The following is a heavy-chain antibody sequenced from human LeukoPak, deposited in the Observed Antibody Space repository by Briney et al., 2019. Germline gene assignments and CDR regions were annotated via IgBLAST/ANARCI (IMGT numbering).Heavy chain of an antibody. CDR2: INPNIGGP. Sequence: GAVKVSCKASGYTFTGYYMHWVREAPGQGLEWVGWINPNIGGPNYAQKFQGRVIMTRDTSISTAYMELSRLRSEDTAGYYCARGTWIQLWSLPGYWGQGTLVTVPS. CDR3: ARGTWIQLWSLPGY. V-gene: IGHV1-2*02. J-gene: IGHJ4*02. D-gene: IGHD5-18*01. CDR1: GYTFTGYY.